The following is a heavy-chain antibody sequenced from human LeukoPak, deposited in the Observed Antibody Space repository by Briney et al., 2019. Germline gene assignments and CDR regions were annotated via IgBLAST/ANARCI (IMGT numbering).Heavy chain of an antibody. J-gene: IGHJ3*02. V-gene: IGHV3-11*01. Sequence: GGSLRLSRVASGFTLSDYYMSWIRQAPGKGLECVSYISSSGSTIYYADSVKGRFTISRDNAKNSLYLQMNSLRAEDTAVYYCARWKRFSGSRPLEDAFDIWGQGTMVTVSS. CDR1: GFTLSDYY. D-gene: IGHD3-10*01. CDR2: ISSSGSTI. CDR3: ARWKRFSGSRPLEDAFDI.